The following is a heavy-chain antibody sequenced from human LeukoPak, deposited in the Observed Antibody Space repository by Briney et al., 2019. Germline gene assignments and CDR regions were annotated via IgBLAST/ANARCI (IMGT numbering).Heavy chain of an antibody. CDR3: ARDRVVFYYGSGRHPLAAWFDP. D-gene: IGHD3-10*01. Sequence: SETLSLTCTVSGGSISSGDYYCSWIRQPPGKGLEWIGYIYYSGSTYYNPSLKSRVTISVDTSKNQFSLKLSSVTAADTAVYYCARDRVVFYYGSGRHPLAAWFDPWGQGTLVTVSS. CDR1: GGSISSGDYY. J-gene: IGHJ5*02. CDR2: IYYSGST. V-gene: IGHV4-30-4*01.